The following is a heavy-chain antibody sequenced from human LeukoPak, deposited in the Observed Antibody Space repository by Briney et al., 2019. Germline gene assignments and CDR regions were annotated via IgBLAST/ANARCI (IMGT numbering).Heavy chain of an antibody. CDR3: VTNPIGGTNY. CDR1: GFMFSYDW. V-gene: IGHV3-74*01. J-gene: IGHJ4*02. Sequence: GGPLRLSCAASGFMFSYDWMHWARHTSGKGLMWVSRINNDGSSVSYEDSVKGRFSISRDNAKNTLYLQMNSLRDEDTGVYYCVTNPIGGTNYWGQGTLVTVSS. D-gene: IGHD1-7*01. CDR2: INNDGSSV.